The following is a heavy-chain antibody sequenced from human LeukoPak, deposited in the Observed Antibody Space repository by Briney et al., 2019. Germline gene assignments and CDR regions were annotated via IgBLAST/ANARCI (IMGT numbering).Heavy chain of an antibody. Sequence: PSATLSLTCAVYGGSFSGYYWSWIRQPPGKGLEWIGEINHSGSTNYNPSLKSRVTISGDTSKNQFSLKLSSVTAADTAVYYCARTHTTAYYYYGMDVWGQGTTVTVSS. CDR3: ARTHTTAYYYYGMDV. J-gene: IGHJ6*02. D-gene: IGHD1-14*01. CDR2: INHSGST. V-gene: IGHV4-34*01. CDR1: GGSFSGYY.